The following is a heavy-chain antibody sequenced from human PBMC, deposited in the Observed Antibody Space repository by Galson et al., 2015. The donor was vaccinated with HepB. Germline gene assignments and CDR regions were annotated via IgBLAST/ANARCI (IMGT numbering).Heavy chain of an antibody. V-gene: IGHV3-23*01. Sequence: SLRLSCAASGFTFSSYAMSWVRQAPGKGLEWVSGIGGSGGSAYNADSVKGRFTISRDDSKKTLYLQMNSLRAEDTAVYYCAKDSVATMAWDAFDIWGQGTMVTVSS. J-gene: IGHJ3*02. CDR1: GFTFSSYA. D-gene: IGHD5-12*01. CDR2: IGGSGGSA. CDR3: AKDSVATMAWDAFDI.